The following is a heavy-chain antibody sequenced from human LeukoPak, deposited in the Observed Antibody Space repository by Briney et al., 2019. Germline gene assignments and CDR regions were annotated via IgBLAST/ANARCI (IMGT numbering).Heavy chain of an antibody. J-gene: IGHJ5*02. CDR2: IYTSGST. D-gene: IGHD3-16*02. CDR3: ARTIAGGSYRYPYWFDP. Sequence: PSETLSLTCTVSGNSFGDYYWSWIRQPAGKGLEWTGRIYTSGSTTYNPSLKSRVTMSVDTSKSQFSLNLMSVTAADTAVYYCARTIAGGSYRYPYWFDPWGQGTLVTVSS. V-gene: IGHV4-4*07. CDR1: GNSFGDYY.